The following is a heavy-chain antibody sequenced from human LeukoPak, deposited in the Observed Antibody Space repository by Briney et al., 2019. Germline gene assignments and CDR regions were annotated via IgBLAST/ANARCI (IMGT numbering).Heavy chain of an antibody. J-gene: IGHJ4*02. V-gene: IGHV4-39*07. D-gene: IGHD1-26*01. CDR1: GGSISSSSYY. CDR3: ARGPDLGYSD. CDR2: IYYSGST. Sequence: SETLSLTCTVSGGSISSSSYYWGWIRQPPGKGLEWIGSIYYSGSTYYNPSLKSRVTISVDTSKNQFSLKLSSVTAADTAVYYCARGPDLGYSDWGQGTLVTVSS.